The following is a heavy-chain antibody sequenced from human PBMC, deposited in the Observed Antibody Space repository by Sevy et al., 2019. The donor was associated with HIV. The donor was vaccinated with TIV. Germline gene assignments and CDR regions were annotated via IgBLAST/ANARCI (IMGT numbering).Heavy chain of an antibody. J-gene: IGHJ4*02. CDR3: FVRIRDSSEIDY. CDR1: GFTLSNYY. CDR2: LNGDGSDI. D-gene: IGHD6-6*01. Sequence: GGSLRLSCPASGFTLSNYYMNWVRQGPGKGLVWVARLNGDGSDINYANSVRGRFTISRDNTKNTLYLQMSSLRGEDTAVYYCFVRIRDSSEIDYWGQGTLVTVSS. V-gene: IGHV3-74*01.